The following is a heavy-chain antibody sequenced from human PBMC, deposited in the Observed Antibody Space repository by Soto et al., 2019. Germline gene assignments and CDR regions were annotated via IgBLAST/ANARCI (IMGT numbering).Heavy chain of an antibody. Sequence: ASVKLSCTASGGTFSTAAISWVRQAPGQGLEWMGGIMPIFRTADYAQKFQGRVTITADESTTTAYLELRSLRSEDTAVYYCARDKDRPQLGGNYYYIMDVWGQGTTVTVSS. CDR3: ARDKDRPQLGGNYYYIMDV. CDR2: IMPIFRTA. D-gene: IGHD3-3*02. J-gene: IGHJ6*02. CDR1: GGTFSTAA. V-gene: IGHV1-69*13.